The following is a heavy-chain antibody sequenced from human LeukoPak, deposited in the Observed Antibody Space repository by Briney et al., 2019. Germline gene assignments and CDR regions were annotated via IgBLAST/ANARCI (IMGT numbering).Heavy chain of an antibody. CDR1: GYTFTGYY. D-gene: IGHD2-21*02. CDR3: ARVGLYCGGDCPHSDDAFDI. CDR2: INPNSGGT. Sequence: ASVKVSCKASGYTFTGYYMHWVRQAPGQGLEWMGWINPNSGGTNYAQKFQGRVTMTRDTSISTAYMELSRLRSDDTAVYYCARVGLYCGGDCPHSDDAFDIWGQGTMVTVSS. J-gene: IGHJ3*02. V-gene: IGHV1-2*02.